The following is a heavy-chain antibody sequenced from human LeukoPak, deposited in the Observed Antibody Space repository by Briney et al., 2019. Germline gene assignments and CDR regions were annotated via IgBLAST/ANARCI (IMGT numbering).Heavy chain of an antibody. CDR1: GHTFTSYD. CDR3: ARRIAAAGVGIVY. Sequence: ASVKVSCRASGHTFTSYDINWVRQATGQGLEWMGWMNPDSGNTGYAQKFQGRVTMTRNPSISTAYMELSSLTSEDTAVYYCARRIAAAGVGIVYWGQGTLVTVSS. D-gene: IGHD6-13*01. V-gene: IGHV1-8*01. J-gene: IGHJ4*02. CDR2: MNPDSGNT.